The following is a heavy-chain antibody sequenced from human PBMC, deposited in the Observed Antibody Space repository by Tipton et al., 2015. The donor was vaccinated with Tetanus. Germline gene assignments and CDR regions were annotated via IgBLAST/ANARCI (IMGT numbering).Heavy chain of an antibody. CDR1: GFTFSSHW. CDR2: ITGGNT. J-gene: IGHJ5*02. CDR3: AKALGSSAWYGT. D-gene: IGHD6-13*01. V-gene: IGHV3-23*01. Sequence: SLRLSCEASGFTFSSHWMSWVRQVPGKGLEWVSGITGGNTYYADSVKGRFTISRDNSKNTLSLQMNSLRGEDTAVYYCAKALGSSAWYGTWGQGTLVTVSS.